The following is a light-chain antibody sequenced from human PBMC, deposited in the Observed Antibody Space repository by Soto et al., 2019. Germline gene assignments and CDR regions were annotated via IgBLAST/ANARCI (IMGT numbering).Light chain of an antibody. Sequence: VLTQPPSVPAAPGQKVTISCSGSSSNIGGNSVSWYQQLPGTAPKLLIYDDDKRPSGIPDRFSGSKSGTSATLGITGFQTGDEADYYCGSWDSSLSAYVFGTGTKVTVL. CDR2: DDD. V-gene: IGLV1-51*01. CDR3: GSWDSSLSAYV. J-gene: IGLJ1*01. CDR1: SSNIGGNS.